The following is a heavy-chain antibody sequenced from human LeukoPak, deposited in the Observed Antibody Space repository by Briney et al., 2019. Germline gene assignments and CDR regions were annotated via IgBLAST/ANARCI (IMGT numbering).Heavy chain of an antibody. CDR1: GFSFSSFE. CDR2: ISSSGTSI. J-gene: IGHJ4*02. V-gene: IGHV3-48*03. CDR3: VGAY. Sequence: GGSLRLSCAASGFSFSSFEMNWVRQAPGKGLEWVSYISSSGTSIYYADSVKGRFTISRDNAKNSLFLQMNSLRAEDTAIYYCVGAYWGQGTLVTVSS.